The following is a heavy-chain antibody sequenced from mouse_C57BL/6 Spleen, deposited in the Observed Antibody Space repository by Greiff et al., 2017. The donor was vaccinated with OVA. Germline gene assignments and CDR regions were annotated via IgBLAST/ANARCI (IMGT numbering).Heavy chain of an antibody. CDR2: IWSGGST. CDR3: ARNYNYDYDGAMDD. J-gene: IGHJ4*01. Sequence: QVQLKESGPGLVQPSQSLSITCTVSGFSLTSYGVHWVRQSPGKGLEWLGVIWSGGSTDYNAAFISRLSISKDNSKSQVFFKMNSLQADDTAIYYCARNYNYDYDGAMDDWGQGTSVTVSS. V-gene: IGHV2-2*01. CDR1: GFSLTSYG. D-gene: IGHD2-4*01.